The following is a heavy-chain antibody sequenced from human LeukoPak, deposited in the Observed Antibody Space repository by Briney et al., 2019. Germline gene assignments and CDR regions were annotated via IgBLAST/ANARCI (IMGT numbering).Heavy chain of an antibody. D-gene: IGHD3-16*01. CDR2: VIDSVRT. CDR1: GASISSHY. Sequence: SETLSLTCTVSGASISSHYWSWLRQPPGKGLEWIGYVIDSVRTKDKPSLQSRLTLSADTFKNEFSLRLSSVTAADTAVYYCATIKHGQIFGYFDFWGQGIKVTVSS. CDR3: ATIKHGQIFGYFDF. J-gene: IGHJ4*02. V-gene: IGHV4-59*11.